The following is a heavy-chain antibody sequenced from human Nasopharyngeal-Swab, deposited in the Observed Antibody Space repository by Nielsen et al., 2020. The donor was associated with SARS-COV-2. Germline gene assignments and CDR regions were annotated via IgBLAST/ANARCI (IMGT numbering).Heavy chain of an antibody. CDR2: IYSGGST. CDR3: ARDAAEYFQH. V-gene: IGHV3-53*01. CDR1: GFTGSSNY. Sequence: GESLKLSWAASGFTGSSNYMSWVRQAPGKGLEWVSVIYSGGSTYYADSVKGRFTISRDNSKNTLYLQMNSLRAEDTAVYYCARDAAEYFQHWGQGTLVTVSS. J-gene: IGHJ1*01.